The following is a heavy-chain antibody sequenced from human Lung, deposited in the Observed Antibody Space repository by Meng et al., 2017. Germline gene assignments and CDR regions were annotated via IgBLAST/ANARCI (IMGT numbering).Heavy chain of an antibody. CDR2: VYHSGST. V-gene: IGHV4-4*02. J-gene: IGHJ4*02. D-gene: IGHD3-22*01. Sequence: QVQLQESGPGLVKPSGTLSLTCAVPGGSISSNNWWSWVRQTPGRGLEWIGEVYHSGSTNYNPSLKSRVIISVNNSKNQFSLKLTSVTAADTAVYYCARDDSGYADFDSWGQGTLVTVSS. CDR3: ARDDSGYADFDS. CDR1: GGSISSNNW.